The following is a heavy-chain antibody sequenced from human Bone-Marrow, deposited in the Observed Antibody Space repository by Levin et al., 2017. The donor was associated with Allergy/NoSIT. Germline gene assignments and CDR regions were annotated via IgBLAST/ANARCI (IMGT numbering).Heavy chain of an antibody. D-gene: IGHD3-3*01. CDR1: GGTFSSYA. CDR3: ARGDYAPPITIFGVVISRDYYYGMDV. Sequence: PGASVKVSCKASGGTFSSYAISWVRQAPGQGLEWMGGIIPIFGTANYAQKFQGRVTITADKSTSTAYMELSSLRSEDTAVYYCARGDYAPPITIFGVVISRDYYYGMDVWGQGTTVTVSS. V-gene: IGHV1-69*06. CDR2: IIPIFGTA. J-gene: IGHJ6*02.